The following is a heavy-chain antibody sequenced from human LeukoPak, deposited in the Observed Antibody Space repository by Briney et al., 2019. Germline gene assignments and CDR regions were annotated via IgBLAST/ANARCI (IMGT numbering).Heavy chain of an antibody. CDR2: ISAYNGNT. Sequence: ASVKVSCKASGYTFTSYGISWVRQAPGQGLEWMGWISAYNGNTNYAQKLQGRVTMTTDTSTSTAYMELRSLRSDDTAVYYCARDYGPTHYYGLGTLLSPDYWGQGTLVTVSS. V-gene: IGHV1-18*01. D-gene: IGHD3-10*01. CDR1: GYTFTSYG. CDR3: ARDYGPTHYYGLGTLLSPDY. J-gene: IGHJ4*02.